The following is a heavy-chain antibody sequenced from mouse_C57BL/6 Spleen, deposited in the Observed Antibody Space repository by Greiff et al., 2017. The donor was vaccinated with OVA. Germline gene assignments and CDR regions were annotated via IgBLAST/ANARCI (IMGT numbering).Heavy chain of an antibody. CDR1: GYTFTSYW. CDR2: IDPSDSYT. J-gene: IGHJ3*01. CDR3: ARVYSRSFAY. V-gene: IGHV1-50*01. D-gene: IGHD2-1*01. Sequence: VQLQQPGAELVKPGASVKLSCKASGYTFTSYWMQWVKQRPGQGLEWIGEIDPSDSYTNYNQKFKGKATLTVDTSSSTAYMQLSSLTSEDSAVYYCARVYSRSFAYWGQGTLVTVSA.